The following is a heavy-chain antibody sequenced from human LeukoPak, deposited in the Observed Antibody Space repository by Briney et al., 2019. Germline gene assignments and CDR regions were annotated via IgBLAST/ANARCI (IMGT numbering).Heavy chain of an antibody. CDR1: GGSINGYY. D-gene: IGHD2-21*02. CDR2: IYSSGST. J-gene: IGHJ4*02. Sequence: SETLSLTCTVSGGSINGYYWSWIRQPAGKGLEWIGRIYSSGSTNYNPSLKSRVSMSVDTSKNQFSLKLTSVTAADTAVYYCAGGGRATVVTMWGQGTLVTVSS. CDR3: AGGGRATVVTM. V-gene: IGHV4-4*07.